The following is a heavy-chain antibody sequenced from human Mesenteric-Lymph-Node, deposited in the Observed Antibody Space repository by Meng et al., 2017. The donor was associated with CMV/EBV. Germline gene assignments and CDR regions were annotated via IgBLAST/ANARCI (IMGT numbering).Heavy chain of an antibody. V-gene: IGHV3-30*02. CDR3: VRDRGIPVPGNGGYFDY. D-gene: IGHD6-19*01. CDR2: IRYDGTET. Sequence: GGSLRLSCAAAGFHFSATGMHWVRQAPGKGLVWVAFIRYDGTETNYGESVKGRFSISRDNSKNSLYLQMNSLRADDTAVFYCVRDRGIPVPGNGGYFDYWGQGTLVTVSS. J-gene: IGHJ4*02. CDR1: GFHFSATG.